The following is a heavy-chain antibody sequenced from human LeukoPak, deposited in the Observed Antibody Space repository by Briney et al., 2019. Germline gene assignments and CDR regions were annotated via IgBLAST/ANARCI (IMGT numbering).Heavy chain of an antibody. D-gene: IGHD3-22*01. V-gene: IGHV1-46*01. J-gene: IGHJ3*02. CDR3: ASPYYYDSSGLEHAFDI. CDR2: INPSGGST. CDR1: GYTFTSYY. Sequence: ASVKVSCKASGYTFTSYYMHWVRQAPGQGLEWMGIINPSGGSTSYAQKFQGRVTMTRDMSTSTVYMELSSLRSEDTAVYYCASPYYYDSSGLEHAFDIWGQGTMVTVSS.